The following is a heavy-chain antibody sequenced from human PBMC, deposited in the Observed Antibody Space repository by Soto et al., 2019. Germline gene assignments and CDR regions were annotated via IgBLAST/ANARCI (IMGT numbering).Heavy chain of an antibody. D-gene: IGHD2-15*01. J-gene: IGHJ6*02. CDR3: TTLLQPKYYYYYGMDV. V-gene: IGHV3-15*07. Sequence: GGSLRLSCAASGFTFSNAWMNWVRQAPGKGLEWVGRIKSKTDGGTTDYAAPVKGRFTISRDDSKNTLYLQMNSLKTEDTAVYYCTTLLQPKYYYYYGMDVWGQGTTVTVSS. CDR1: GFTFSNAW. CDR2: IKSKTDGGTT.